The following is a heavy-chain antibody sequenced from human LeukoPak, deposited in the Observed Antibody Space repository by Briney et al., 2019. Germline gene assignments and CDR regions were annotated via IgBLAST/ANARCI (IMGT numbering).Heavy chain of an antibody. J-gene: IGHJ6*02. CDR2: ISSSGSTI. Sequence: AGGSLRLSCAASGFTFSDYYMSWIRQAPGKGLEWVSYISSSGSTIYYADSVKGRFTISRDNAKNSLYLQMNSLRAEDTAVYYCARVSNIVATIDYYGMDVWGQGTTVTVSS. CDR1: GFTFSDYY. V-gene: IGHV3-11*01. D-gene: IGHD5-12*01. CDR3: ARVSNIVATIDYYGMDV.